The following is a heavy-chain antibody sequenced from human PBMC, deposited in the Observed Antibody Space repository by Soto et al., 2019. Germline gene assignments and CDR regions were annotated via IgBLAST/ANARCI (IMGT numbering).Heavy chain of an antibody. CDR1: GYSFTSYW. CDR2: IDPSDSYT. CDR3: ARHNYYDSSGPVKRGAAFDI. V-gene: IGHV5-10-1*01. D-gene: IGHD3-22*01. Sequence: PGESLKISCKGSGYSFTSYWISWVRQMPGKGLEWMGRIDPSDSYTNYSPSFQGHVTISADKSISTAYLQWSSLKASDTAMYYCARHNYYDSSGPVKRGAAFDIWGQGTMVTVSS. J-gene: IGHJ3*02.